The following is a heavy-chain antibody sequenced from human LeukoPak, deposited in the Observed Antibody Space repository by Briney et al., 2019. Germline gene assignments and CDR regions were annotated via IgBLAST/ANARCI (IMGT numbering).Heavy chain of an antibody. Sequence: PGGSLRLSGAASGFTFSSYGMHWVRQAPGKGLEWVAVIWYDGSNKYYADSVKGRFTISRDNSKNTLYLQMNSLKAEDTAVYYCARALIPPYSSSWYYYYYYMDVWGKGTTVTVSS. CDR3: ARALIPPYSSSWYYYYYYMDV. J-gene: IGHJ6*03. V-gene: IGHV3-33*01. D-gene: IGHD6-13*01. CDR2: IWYDGSNK. CDR1: GFTFSSYG.